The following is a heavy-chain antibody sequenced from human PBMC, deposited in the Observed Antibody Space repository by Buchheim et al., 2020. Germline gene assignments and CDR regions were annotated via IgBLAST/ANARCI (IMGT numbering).Heavy chain of an antibody. V-gene: IGHV4-34*01. J-gene: IGHJ6*02. CDR2: INHSGST. CDR1: GGSFSGYY. CDR3: ARDNGYCTNGVCYDYGMDV. D-gene: IGHD2-8*01. Sequence: QVQLQQWGAGLLKPSETLSLTCAVYGGSFSGYYWSWIRQPPGKGLEWIGEINHSGSTNYNPSLKSRVTISVDTSKNQFSLKLSSVTAADTAVYYCARDNGYCTNGVCYDYGMDVWGRGTT.